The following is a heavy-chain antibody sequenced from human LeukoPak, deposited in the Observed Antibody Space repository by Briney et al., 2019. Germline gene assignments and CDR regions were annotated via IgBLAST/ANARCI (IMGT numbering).Heavy chain of an antibody. CDR3: ARHRRIAAPRSYYMDV. Sequence: KHGESLKISCKGSGYSFTSYWIGWVRQMPGKGLEWMGIIYPGDSDTRYSPSFQGQVTISADKSISTAYLQWSSLKASDTAMYYCARHRRIAAPRSYYMDVWGKGTTVTVSS. CDR2: IYPGDSDT. D-gene: IGHD6-6*01. J-gene: IGHJ6*03. CDR1: GYSFTSYW. V-gene: IGHV5-51*01.